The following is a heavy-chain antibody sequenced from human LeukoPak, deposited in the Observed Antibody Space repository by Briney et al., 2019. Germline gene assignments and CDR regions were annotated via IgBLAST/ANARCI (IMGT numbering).Heavy chain of an antibody. D-gene: IGHD3-22*01. CDR3: ARDLLVGDSSGYTDY. CDR2: IYYSGST. V-gene: IGHV4-39*07. CDR1: GGSISSSSYY. Sequence: PSETLSLTCTVSGGSISSSSYYWGWIRQPPGKGLEWIGSIYYSGSTYYNPSLKSRVTISVDTSKNQFSLKLSSATAADTAVYYCARDLLVGDSSGYTDYWGQGTLVTVSS. J-gene: IGHJ4*02.